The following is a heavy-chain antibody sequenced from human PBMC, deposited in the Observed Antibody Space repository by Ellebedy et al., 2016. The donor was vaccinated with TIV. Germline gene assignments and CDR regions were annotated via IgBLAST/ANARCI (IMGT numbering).Heavy chain of an antibody. Sequence: GESLKISCAASGFSLTGSDLHWVRRPAGKGLEWVSASGAAGDTYYPDSVRGRFTISRESAKNSFYLQINSLTTGDTAVYYSARGGPGGDNWFFGLWGRGTRVTVSS. CDR3: ARGGPGGDNWFFGL. CDR2: SGAAGDT. J-gene: IGHJ2*01. V-gene: IGHV3-13*01. CDR1: GFSLTGSD. D-gene: IGHD3-10*01.